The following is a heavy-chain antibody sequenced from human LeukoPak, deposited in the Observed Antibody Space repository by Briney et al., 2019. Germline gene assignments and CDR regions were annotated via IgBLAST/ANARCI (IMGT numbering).Heavy chain of an antibody. J-gene: IGHJ1*01. D-gene: IGHD2-15*01. CDR1: GFTISSYA. CDR2: ISGSGGST. Sequence: GGSLRLSCAASGFTISSYAMSWVHQAPGKGLEWVSAISGSGGSTYYADSVKGRFTISRDNSKNTLYLQMNSLRAEDTAVYYCAKWSGIVVVVAAEYFQHWGHGTLVTVSS. CDR3: AKWSGIVVVVAAEYFQH. V-gene: IGHV3-23*01.